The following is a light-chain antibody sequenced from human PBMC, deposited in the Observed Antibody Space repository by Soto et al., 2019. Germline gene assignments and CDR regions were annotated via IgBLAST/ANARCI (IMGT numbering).Light chain of an antibody. CDR1: SSDGGAYKF. CDR3: SSYTSTSTPWV. V-gene: IGLV2-14*01. CDR2: EVS. Sequence: QSVLTQPASVSGSPGQSITIFCSGTSSDGGAYKFVSWYRHHPGKAPQVMIYEVSNRPSGVSNRFSGSKSGNTASLTISGLQPEDEGDYYCSSYTSTSTPWVFGGGTKLTVL. J-gene: IGLJ3*02.